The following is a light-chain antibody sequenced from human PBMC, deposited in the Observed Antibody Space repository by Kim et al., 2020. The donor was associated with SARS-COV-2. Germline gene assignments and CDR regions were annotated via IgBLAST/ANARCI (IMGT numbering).Light chain of an antibody. J-gene: IGKJ4*01. Sequence: DIQMTQSPSSLSASVGDRVTITCQASQDISNYLNWYHQKPGKAPKLLIYDASSLETGIPSRFSGTGSGTDFTFTISSLQPEDIATYYCQQYDNLPLTFGGGTKLEI. CDR3: QQYDNLPLT. V-gene: IGKV1-33*01. CDR1: QDISNY. CDR2: DAS.